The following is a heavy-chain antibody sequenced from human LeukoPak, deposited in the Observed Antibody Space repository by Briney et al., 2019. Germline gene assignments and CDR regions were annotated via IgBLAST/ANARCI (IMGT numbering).Heavy chain of an antibody. CDR3: ARDGPLRYDSSGPFDP. Sequence: ASVKVSCKASGYTFTNYGISWVRQAPGQGLEWMGRISAYNGNTNYAQKVQGRVTMTTDTSTNIAYMELRSLGSDDTAVYYCARDGPLRYDSSGPFDPWGQGTLVTVSS. J-gene: IGHJ5*02. CDR1: GYTFTNYG. V-gene: IGHV1-18*01. D-gene: IGHD3-22*01. CDR2: ISAYNGNT.